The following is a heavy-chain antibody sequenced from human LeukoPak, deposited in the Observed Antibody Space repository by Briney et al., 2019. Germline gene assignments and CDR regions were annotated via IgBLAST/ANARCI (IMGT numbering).Heavy chain of an antibody. D-gene: IGHD2-2*01. J-gene: IGHJ4*02. CDR2: ISYDGSNK. Sequence: GGSLRLSCAASGFTFSSYAMHWVRQAPGKGLERVAVISYDGSNKYYADSVKGRFTISRDNSKSTLYLQMNSLRAEDTAVYYCARGHIEGWLGGIVVVPAVVFDYWGQGTLVTVSS. CDR1: GFTFSSYA. CDR3: ARGHIEGWLGGIVVVPAVVFDY. V-gene: IGHV3-30*04.